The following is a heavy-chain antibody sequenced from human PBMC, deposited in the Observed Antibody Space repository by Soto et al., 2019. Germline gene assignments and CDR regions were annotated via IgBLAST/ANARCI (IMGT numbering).Heavy chain of an antibody. Sequence: GASLKISCKASGYSFTTYWIAWVRQMRGKGLEWMGIINPGDSDIRYSPSFQGQVTISADNSISTAYLQWSSLKASDTAMYYCARHEQFYYYYYCMDVWGQGTAVTVSS. CDR3: ARHEQFYYYYYCMDV. CDR2: INPGDSDI. CDR1: GYSFTTYW. J-gene: IGHJ6*02. D-gene: IGHD4-4*01. V-gene: IGHV5-51*01.